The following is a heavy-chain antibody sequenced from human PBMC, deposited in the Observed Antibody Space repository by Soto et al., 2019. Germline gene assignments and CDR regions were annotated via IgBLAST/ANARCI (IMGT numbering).Heavy chain of an antibody. CDR2: IKSKTDGGTT. CDR1: GFTFSGYA. J-gene: IGHJ6*02. D-gene: IGHD5-12*01. V-gene: IGHV3-15*01. Sequence: GGSLRLSCAASGFTFSGYAMTWVRQAPGKGLEWVAAIKSKTDGGTTDYAAPVKGRFTISRDDSKNTLYLQMNSLKTEDTAVYYCTTARDGYNYDYYYGMDVWGQGTTVTVSS. CDR3: TTARDGYNYDYYYGMDV.